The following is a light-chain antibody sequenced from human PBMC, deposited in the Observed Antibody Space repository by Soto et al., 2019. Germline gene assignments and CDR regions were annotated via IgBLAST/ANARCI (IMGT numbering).Light chain of an antibody. Sequence: DIQMTQSPSSLSASLGDRATITCRASQGISSYLVWYQQKPGAVPKLLIFAASTLQSGVPSRFSGSGSGTDFTLTISSLEAEDVATYYCQNYNGAPWTFGQGTKVEIK. CDR1: QGISSY. CDR3: QNYNGAPWT. CDR2: AAS. V-gene: IGKV1-27*01. J-gene: IGKJ1*01.